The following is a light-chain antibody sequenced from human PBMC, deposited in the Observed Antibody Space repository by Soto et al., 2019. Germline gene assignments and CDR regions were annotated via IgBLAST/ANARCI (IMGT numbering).Light chain of an antibody. J-gene: IGKJ4*01. V-gene: IGKV3D-15*01. CDR3: QQYNSWPLT. CDR1: QSVSSN. Sequence: EIVMMQFPATLSVSPGERVTLSCRASQSVSSNLAWYQQKPGQAPRLLIYGASTRATGIPARFSGSGSGTEFTLTISSLQSEDFAVYYCQQYNSWPLTFGGGTKVDI. CDR2: GAS.